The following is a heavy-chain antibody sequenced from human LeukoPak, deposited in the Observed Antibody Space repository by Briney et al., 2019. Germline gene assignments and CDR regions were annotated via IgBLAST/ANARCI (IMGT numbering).Heavy chain of an antibody. CDR3: ARSSYSSSSSV. V-gene: IGHV3-48*01. CDR2: ISSGRTE. CDR1: GFTFSMHS. Sequence: GGSLRLSCVASGFTFSMHSLNWVRQTPGKGLEWVSYISSGRTEFYADSVKGRFTISRDKAKNSLYLQINSLRAEDTAVYYCARSSYSSSSSVWGQGTMVTVSS. J-gene: IGHJ3*01. D-gene: IGHD6-6*01.